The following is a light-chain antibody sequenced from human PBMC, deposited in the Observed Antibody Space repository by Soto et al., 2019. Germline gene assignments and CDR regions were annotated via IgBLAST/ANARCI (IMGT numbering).Light chain of an antibody. CDR1: QSVSSSY. V-gene: IGKV3-20*01. CDR2: GAS. J-gene: IGKJ5*01. Sequence: EIVLTQSPGTLSLSPGEGATLSCRASQSVSSSYLAWYQQKPGQAPRLLIHGASSRATDIPDRFSGSGSGTDFTLTISRVAPEDFAVYYCQQYGGSPAITFGQGTRLEIK. CDR3: QQYGGSPAIT.